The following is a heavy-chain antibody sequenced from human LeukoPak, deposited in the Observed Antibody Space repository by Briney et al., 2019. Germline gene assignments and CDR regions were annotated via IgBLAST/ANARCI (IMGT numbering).Heavy chain of an antibody. Sequence: PGGSLRLSCAASGFTVSSNYMSWVRQAPGKGLEWVSVIYSGGSTYYADSVKGRFTISRDNSKNTLYLQMNSLRAEDTAVYYCARDIRAVAGDDAFDIGGKGTRVTVS. CDR1: GFTVSSNY. CDR3: ARDIRAVAGDDAFDI. J-gene: IGHJ3*02. D-gene: IGHD6-19*01. CDR2: IYSGGST. V-gene: IGHV3-66*01.